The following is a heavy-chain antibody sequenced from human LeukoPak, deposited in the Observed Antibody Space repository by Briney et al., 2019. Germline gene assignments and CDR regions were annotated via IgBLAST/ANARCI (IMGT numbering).Heavy chain of an antibody. D-gene: IGHD3-22*01. CDR2: IYPGDSDT. Sequence: PGESLRISCKGSGYSFTSYWIGWVRQMPGKGLEWMGIIYPGDSDTRYSPSFQGQATISADKSISTAYLQWSSLKASDTAMYYCARCGTDSSGYRPTKFDYWGQGTLVTVSS. CDR1: GYSFTSYW. J-gene: IGHJ4*02. V-gene: IGHV5-51*01. CDR3: ARCGTDSSGYRPTKFDY.